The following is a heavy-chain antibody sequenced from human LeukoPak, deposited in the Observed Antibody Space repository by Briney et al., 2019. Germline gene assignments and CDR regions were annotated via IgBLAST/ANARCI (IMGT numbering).Heavy chain of an antibody. CDR3: AREGYSSSAGGAFDY. Sequence: SETLSLTCTVSGGSLSSYYWSWIRQPPGKGLEWIGYIYYSGSTNYNPSLKSRATISVDTSKNQFSLKLSSVTAADTAVYYCAREGYSSSAGGAFDYWGQGTLVTVSS. D-gene: IGHD6-13*01. J-gene: IGHJ4*02. V-gene: IGHV4-59*01. CDR2: IYYSGST. CDR1: GGSLSSYY.